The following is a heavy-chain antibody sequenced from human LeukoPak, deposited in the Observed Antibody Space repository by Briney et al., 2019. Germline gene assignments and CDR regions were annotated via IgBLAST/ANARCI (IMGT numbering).Heavy chain of an antibody. J-gene: IGHJ4*02. CDR2: IRYDGSNK. D-gene: IGHD3-10*01. CDR1: GFTFSSYG. CDR3: ARARGSGSYGFDY. Sequence: GGSLRLSCAASGFTFSSYGMHWVRQAPGKGLEWVAFIRYDGSNKYYADSVKGRFTISRDNAKNSLYLQMNSLRAEDTAVYYCARARGSGSYGFDYWGQGTLVTVSS. V-gene: IGHV3-30*02.